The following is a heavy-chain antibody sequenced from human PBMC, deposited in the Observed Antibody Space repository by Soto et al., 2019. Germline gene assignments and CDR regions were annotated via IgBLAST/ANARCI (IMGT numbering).Heavy chain of an antibody. J-gene: IGHJ5*02. CDR2: IKSKTDGGTT. CDR1: GFTFSNAW. D-gene: IGHD3-22*01. V-gene: IGHV3-15*01. Sequence: PGGSLSLSCAASGFTFSNAWMSWVRQAPGKGLEWVGRIKSKTDGGTTDYASPVKGRFTISRDDSKNTLYLQMNSLKTEDTAVYYCTTQSYYYDSSGYSNWFDPWGQGTLVTVSS. CDR3: TTQSYYYDSSGYSNWFDP.